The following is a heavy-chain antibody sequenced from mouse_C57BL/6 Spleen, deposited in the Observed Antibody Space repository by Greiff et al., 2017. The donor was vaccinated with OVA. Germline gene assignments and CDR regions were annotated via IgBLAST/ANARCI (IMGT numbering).Heavy chain of an antibody. J-gene: IGHJ1*03. V-gene: IGHV1-82*01. CDR2: IYPGDGYT. Sequence: VQLQQPGPALVKPGASVKISCKASGYAFTSSWMNWVKQRPGQGLEWIGRIYPGDGYTNYNGKFKGKATLTVDKSSSTAYMQLSSLTSEDSAVDFCVRFYYEYDWYFDVWGTGTTVTVSS. D-gene: IGHD2-4*01. CDR3: VRFYYEYDWYFDV. CDR1: GYAFTSSW.